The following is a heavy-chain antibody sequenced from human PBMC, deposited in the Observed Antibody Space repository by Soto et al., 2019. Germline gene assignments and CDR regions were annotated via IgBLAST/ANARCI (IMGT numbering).Heavy chain of an antibody. D-gene: IGHD2-15*01. CDR2: IYYSGST. Sequence: SETLSLTCTVSGGSISSYYWSWIRQPPGKGLEWIGYIYYSGSTNYNPSLKSRVTISVDTSKNQFSLKLSSVTAADTAVYYCARLRGYCSGGSCYSMNFDYWGQGTLVTVSS. CDR3: ARLRGYCSGGSCYSMNFDY. V-gene: IGHV4-59*08. J-gene: IGHJ4*02. CDR1: GGSISSYY.